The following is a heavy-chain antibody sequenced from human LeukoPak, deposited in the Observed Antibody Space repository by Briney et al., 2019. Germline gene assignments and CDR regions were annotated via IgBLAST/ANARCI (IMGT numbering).Heavy chain of an antibody. CDR3: ARDRGDGTQSPFYS. CDR2: INPNSGGT. V-gene: IGHV1-2*02. J-gene: IGHJ4*02. D-gene: IGHD5-24*01. Sequence: GASVKVSCKASGYTFTGYYMHWVRQAPGQGLEWTGWINPNSGGTKYAQRFQGRVTMTRDTSISTAYMELNSLRSDDTAVYYCARDRGDGTQSPFYSWGQGTVVTVAS. CDR1: GYTFTGYY.